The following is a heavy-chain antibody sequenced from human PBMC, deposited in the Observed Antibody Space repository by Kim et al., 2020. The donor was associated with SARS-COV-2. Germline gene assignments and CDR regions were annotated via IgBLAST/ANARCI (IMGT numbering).Heavy chain of an antibody. V-gene: IGHV1-24*01. D-gene: IGHD3-10*01. CDR1: GYTLTELS. J-gene: IGHJ5*02. CDR3: AAKSSGSYVWGDNWFDP. CDR2: FDPEDGET. Sequence: ASVKVSCKVSGYTLTELSMHWVRQAPGKGLEWMGGFDPEDGETIYAQKFQGRVTMTEDTSTDTAYMELSSLRSEDTAVYYCAAKSSGSYVWGDNWFDPWGQGTLVTVSS.